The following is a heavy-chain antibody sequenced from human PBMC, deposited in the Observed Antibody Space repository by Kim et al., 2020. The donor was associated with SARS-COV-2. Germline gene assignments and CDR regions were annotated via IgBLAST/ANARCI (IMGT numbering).Heavy chain of an antibody. CDR1: GFTFSSYW. CDR3: ARKDCNGGSGAFDP. CDR2: INGDGSDT. Sequence: GGSLRLSCAASGFTFSSYWMHWVRQAPGKGLMWVSRINGDGSDTAYADPVKGRFTISRDNAKNTMYLQMNSLKDEDTAVYYCARKDCNGGSGAFDPCGQGTLVTVSS. V-gene: IGHV3-74*01. D-gene: IGHD2-15*01. J-gene: IGHJ5*02.